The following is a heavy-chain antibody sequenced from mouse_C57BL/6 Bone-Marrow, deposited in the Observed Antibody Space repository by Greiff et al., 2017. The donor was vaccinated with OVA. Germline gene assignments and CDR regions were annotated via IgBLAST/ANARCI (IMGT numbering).Heavy chain of an antibody. Sequence: EVKLVESGPGLVKPSQSLSLTCSVTGYSITSGYYWNWIRQFPGNKLEWMGYISYDGSNNYNPSLKNRISITRDTSKNQFFLKLNSVTTEDTATYYCARGGGPYAMDYWGQGTSVTVSS. V-gene: IGHV3-6*01. CDR2: ISYDGSN. J-gene: IGHJ4*01. CDR1: GYSITSGYY. CDR3: ARGGGPYAMDY.